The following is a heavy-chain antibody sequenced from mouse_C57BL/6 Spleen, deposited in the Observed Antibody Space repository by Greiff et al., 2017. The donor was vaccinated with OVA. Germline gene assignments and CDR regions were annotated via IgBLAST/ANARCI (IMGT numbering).Heavy chain of an antibody. J-gene: IGHJ4*01. CDR3: ALYDGAYYYAIGY. D-gene: IGHD2-3*01. CDR1: GYTFTSYW. CDR2: IDPSDSYT. Sequence: QVQLQQPGAELVKPGASVKLSCKASGYTFTSYWMQWVKQRPGQGLEWIGEIDPSDSYTNYNQKFKGKATLTVDTSSSTAYMQLSSLTSEDSAVYYSALYDGAYYYAIGYWGQRTSVTVSS. V-gene: IGHV1-50*01.